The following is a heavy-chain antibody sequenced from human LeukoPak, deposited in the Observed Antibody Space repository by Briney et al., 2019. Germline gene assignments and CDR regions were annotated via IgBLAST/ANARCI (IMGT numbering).Heavy chain of an antibody. CDR2: ITGNGGTT. CDR3: CSSNPVYYYYYMDV. V-gene: IGHV3-23*01. Sequence: QPGGSLRLSCAASGFTFSNYGMNWVRQAPGKGLEWVSGITGNGGTTYYADSVKGRFTISRDNSKNTLYLQMNSLRAEDTAVYYCCSSNPVYYYYYMDVWGKGTTVTISS. CDR1: GFTFSNYG. J-gene: IGHJ6*03. D-gene: IGHD6-6*01.